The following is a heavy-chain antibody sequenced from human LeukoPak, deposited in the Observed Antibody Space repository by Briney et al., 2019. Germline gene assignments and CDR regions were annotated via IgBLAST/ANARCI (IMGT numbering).Heavy chain of an antibody. Sequence: SVKVSCTASGGTFSSYAISWVRQAPGQGLEWMGGIIPIFGTANYAQKFQGRVTITADGSTSTAYMELSSLRSEDTAVYYCARDYDSSGYMTDRWGQGTLVTVSS. V-gene: IGHV1-69*13. J-gene: IGHJ5*02. CDR2: IIPIFGTA. CDR3: ARDYDSSGYMTDR. CDR1: GGTFSSYA. D-gene: IGHD3-22*01.